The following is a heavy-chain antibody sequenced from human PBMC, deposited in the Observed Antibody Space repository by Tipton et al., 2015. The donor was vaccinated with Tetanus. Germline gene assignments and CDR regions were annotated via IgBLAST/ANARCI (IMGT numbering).Heavy chain of an antibody. J-gene: IGHJ4*02. Sequence: RSLRLSCAASGFTFDKYAMHWVRQAPGKGLEWLAIISHDGSDKHFADSVKGRFTISRDNSKNTLSVQMDSLTVEDTAVYFCARESRPSSFDYWGQGTVVSVSS. CDR1: GFTFDKYA. CDR2: ISHDGSDK. D-gene: IGHD6-13*01. CDR3: ARESRPSSFDY. V-gene: IGHV3-30-3*01.